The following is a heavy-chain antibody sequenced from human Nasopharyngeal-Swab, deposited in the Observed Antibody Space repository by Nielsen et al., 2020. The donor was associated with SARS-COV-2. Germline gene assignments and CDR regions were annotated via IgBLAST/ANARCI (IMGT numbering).Heavy chain of an antibody. J-gene: IGHJ6*02. Sequence: SETLSLTCTVSGDSISSSTNYWVWIRQPPGKGPEWIGSFYYSGSTYYNPSLKSRVTISVDTSKNQLSLKLSSVTAADTAVYYCARHPVDGRLWVRGVLKEYGMDVWGQGTTVSVSS. CDR3: ARHPVDGRLWVRGVLKEYGMDV. D-gene: IGHD3-10*01. V-gene: IGHV4-39*01. CDR1: GDSISSSTNY. CDR2: FYYSGST.